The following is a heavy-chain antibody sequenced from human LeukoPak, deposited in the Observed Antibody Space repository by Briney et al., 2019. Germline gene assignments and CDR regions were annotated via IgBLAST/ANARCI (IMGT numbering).Heavy chain of an antibody. J-gene: IGHJ5*02. CDR2: INHSGST. CDR1: GGSFSGYY. V-gene: IGHV4-34*01. Sequence: PSETLSLTCAVYGGSFSGYYWSWIRQPPGKGLEWIGEINHSGSTNYNPSLKSRVTISVDTSKNQFSLKLNSVTAADTAVYYCARGPWRVVAAYNWFDPWGQGTLDTVSS. D-gene: IGHD2-15*01. CDR3: ARGPWRVVAAYNWFDP.